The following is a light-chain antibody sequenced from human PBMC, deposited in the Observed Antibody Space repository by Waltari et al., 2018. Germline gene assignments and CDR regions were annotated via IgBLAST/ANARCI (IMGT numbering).Light chain of an antibody. CDR3: QKYGTLPAT. V-gene: IGKV3-20*01. J-gene: IGKJ1*01. Sequence: DIVLPPSPGTLSVSPGARATLSCRASQSVRRTLAWYQQKLGQAPRLLIYDASTRATGVPDRFSGSGFGTDFSLTISRLEPEDFAVYYCQKYGTLPATFGQGTKVEIK. CDR2: DAS. CDR1: QSVRRT.